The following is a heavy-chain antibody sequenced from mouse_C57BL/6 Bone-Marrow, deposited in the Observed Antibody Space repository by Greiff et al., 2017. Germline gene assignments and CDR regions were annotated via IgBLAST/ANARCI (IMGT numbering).Heavy chain of an antibody. D-gene: IGHD1-1*01. CDR1: GFTFSSYA. CDR2: ISSGGDYI. V-gene: IGHV5-9-1*02. CDR3: TRTTTVVAEDAIDY. J-gene: IGHJ4*01. Sequence: EVQGVESGEGLVKPGGSLKLSCAASGFTFSSYAMSWVRQTPEKRLEWVAYISSGGDYIYYADTVKGRFTISRDNARNTLYLQMSSLKSEDTAMYYCTRTTTVVAEDAIDYWGQGTSVTVSS.